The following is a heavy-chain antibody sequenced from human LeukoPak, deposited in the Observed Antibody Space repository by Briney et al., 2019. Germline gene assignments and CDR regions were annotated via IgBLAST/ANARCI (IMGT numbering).Heavy chain of an antibody. J-gene: IGHJ4*02. CDR1: SGSFSGYY. CDR3: ARAHSSGFSY. D-gene: IGHD6-19*01. CDR2: INHSGST. Sequence: SETLSLTCSVYSGSFSGYYWSWIRQPPGKGLEWIGEINHSGSTNYNPSLKSRVTISVDTSKNQFSLKLSSVTAADTAVYYCARAHSSGFSYWGQGTLVTVSS. V-gene: IGHV4-34*01.